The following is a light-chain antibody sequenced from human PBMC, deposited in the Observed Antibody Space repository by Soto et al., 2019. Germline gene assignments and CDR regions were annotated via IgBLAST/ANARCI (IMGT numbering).Light chain of an antibody. J-gene: IGKJ5*01. CDR3: QQDKSLPVT. Sequence: IATIHCLASQSISSYLNWYQQKPGKAPKLLIYDASILQTGVPSRFSGSGSGTDFTLTINSLQPEDFATYYCQQDKSLPVTFGQGTRLEIK. CDR1: QSISSY. CDR2: DAS. V-gene: IGKV1-39*01.